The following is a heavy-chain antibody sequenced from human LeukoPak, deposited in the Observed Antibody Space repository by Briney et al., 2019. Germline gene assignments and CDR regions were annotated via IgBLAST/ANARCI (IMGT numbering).Heavy chain of an antibody. CDR3: ASHSYGKISGP. D-gene: IGHD5-18*01. CDR2: ISSSSSYI. V-gene: IGHV3-21*01. J-gene: IGHJ5*02. CDR1: GFTFSSYS. Sequence: GGSLRLSCAASGFTFSSYSMNWVRQAPGEGLEWVSSISSSSSYIYYADSVKGRFTISRDNAKNSLYLQMNSLRAEDTAVYYCASHSYGKISGPWGQGTLVTVSS.